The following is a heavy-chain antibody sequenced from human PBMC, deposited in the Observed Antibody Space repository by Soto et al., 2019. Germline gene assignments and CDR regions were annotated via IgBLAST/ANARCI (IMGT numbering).Heavy chain of an antibody. V-gene: IGHV3-48*03. CDR3: ARESCSSSSCSTRYGMDV. Sequence: LRLSCVASGFTFRSYEMNWVRQAPGKGLEWVSYISSSGSSIYYPDSVKGRFTISRDNAKNSLYLQMNSLRAEDTAVYYCARESCSSSSCSTRYGMDVWGQGTTVTVSS. CDR1: GFTFRSYE. D-gene: IGHD2-2*01. CDR2: ISSSGSSI. J-gene: IGHJ6*02.